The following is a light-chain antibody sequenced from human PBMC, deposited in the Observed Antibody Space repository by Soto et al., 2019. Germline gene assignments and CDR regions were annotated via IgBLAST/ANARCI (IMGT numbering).Light chain of an antibody. Sequence: DIVMTQSPATLSVSPGERATLSCRASQSVSSNLAWYQQKPGQAPRLLIYGASRRATGIPDRFSGSGSGSDFTLTISSLEPEDFAVYNCQQYGSSPLTLGGGTKVDIK. CDR3: QQYGSSPLT. J-gene: IGKJ4*01. CDR1: QSVSSN. CDR2: GAS. V-gene: IGKV3-20*01.